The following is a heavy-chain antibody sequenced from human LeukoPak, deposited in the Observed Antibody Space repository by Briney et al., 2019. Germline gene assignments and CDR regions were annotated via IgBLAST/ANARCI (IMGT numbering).Heavy chain of an antibody. Sequence: SETLSLTCTVSGGSISSGDYYWSWIRQPPGKGLGWIGYIYHSGSTYYNPSLKSRVTISVDRSKNQFSLKLSSVTAADTAVYYCARDSVGATLDYWGQGTLVTVSS. CDR1: GGSISSGDYY. CDR3: ARDSVGATLDY. D-gene: IGHD1-26*01. CDR2: IYHSGST. J-gene: IGHJ4*02. V-gene: IGHV4-30-4*08.